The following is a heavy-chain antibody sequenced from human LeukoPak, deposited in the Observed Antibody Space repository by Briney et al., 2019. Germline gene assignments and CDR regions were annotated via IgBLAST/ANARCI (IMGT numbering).Heavy chain of an antibody. D-gene: IGHD3-10*01. CDR1: GFTFSTYS. V-gene: IGHV3-23*01. CDR2: ISGSGGST. CDR3: AKHLWRDLLWFGEGYYFGY. J-gene: IGHJ4*02. Sequence: GGSLRLSCAASGFTFSTYSMNWVRQAPGKGLEWVSAISGSGGSTYYADSVKGRFTISRDNSKNTLYLQMNSLRAEDTAVYYCAKHLWRDLLWFGEGYYFGYWGQGTLVTVSS.